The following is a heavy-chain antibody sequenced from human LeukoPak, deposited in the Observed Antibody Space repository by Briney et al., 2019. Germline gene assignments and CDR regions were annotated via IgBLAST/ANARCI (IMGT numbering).Heavy chain of an antibody. D-gene: IGHD2-21*02. CDR3: ARDRWLLLFDY. V-gene: IGHV1-46*01. Sequence: ALVKVSCKASGYTFTSYYMHWVRQAPGQGLEWMGIINPSGGSTSYAQKFQGRVTMTRDTSTSTVYMELSSLRSEDTAVYYCARDRWLLLFDYWGQGTLVTVSS. J-gene: IGHJ4*02. CDR2: INPSGGST. CDR1: GYTFTSYY.